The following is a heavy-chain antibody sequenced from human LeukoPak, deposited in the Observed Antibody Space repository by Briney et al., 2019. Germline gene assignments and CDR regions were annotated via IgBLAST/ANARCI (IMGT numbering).Heavy chain of an antibody. CDR1: GFTFSSYG. V-gene: IGHV3-30*03. J-gene: IGHJ4*02. D-gene: IGHD4-11*01. Sequence: HPGRSLRLSCAASGFTFSSYGMHWVRQAPGKGLEWVAVISYDGSNKYYADSVKGRFTISRDNAKNSLYLQMNSLRAEDTAVYYCARGYGNYGYWGQGTLVTVSS. CDR3: ARGYGNYGY. CDR2: ISYDGSNK.